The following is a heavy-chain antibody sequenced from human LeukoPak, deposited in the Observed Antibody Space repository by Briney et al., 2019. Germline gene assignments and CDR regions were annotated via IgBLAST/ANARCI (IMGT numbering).Heavy chain of an antibody. CDR2: IYYSGST. D-gene: IGHD2-21*01. Sequence: SETLSLTCTVSGGSISSYYWSWIRQPPGKGLEWIGYIYYSGSTNYNPSLKSRVTISLDTSKNQFSLKLSSVTAADTAVYYCAGHHPRDTVDFWGQGTLVTVSS. CDR3: AGHHPRDTVDF. J-gene: IGHJ4*02. CDR1: GGSISSYY. V-gene: IGHV4-59*08.